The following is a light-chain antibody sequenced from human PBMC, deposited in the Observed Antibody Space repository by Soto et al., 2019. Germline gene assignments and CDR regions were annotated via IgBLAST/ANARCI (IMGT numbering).Light chain of an antibody. Sequence: DIQMTQPPSSLSASVGDTVTITCRASQGVANHLAWYQQKPGGVPELLISAASTLESGVPSRFRGSGSKKDFTLTISSLQPGDVGTYYCQEYDSVRLTFGGGTKVDIK. CDR1: QGVANH. CDR3: QEYDSVRLT. CDR2: AAS. V-gene: IGKV1-27*01. J-gene: IGKJ4*01.